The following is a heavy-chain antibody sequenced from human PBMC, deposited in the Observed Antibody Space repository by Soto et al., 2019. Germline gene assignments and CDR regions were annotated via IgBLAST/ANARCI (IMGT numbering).Heavy chain of an antibody. Sequence: ASVKVSCKASGYTFTSYYMHWVRQAPGQGLEWMGIINPSGGSTSYAQKFQGRVTVTRDTSTSTVYMELSSLRSEDTAVYYCARGQPGGYSYGDHLYYWGQGTLVTVSS. CDR3: ARGQPGGYSYGDHLYY. D-gene: IGHD5-18*01. V-gene: IGHV1-46*01. J-gene: IGHJ4*02. CDR2: INPSGGST. CDR1: GYTFTSYY.